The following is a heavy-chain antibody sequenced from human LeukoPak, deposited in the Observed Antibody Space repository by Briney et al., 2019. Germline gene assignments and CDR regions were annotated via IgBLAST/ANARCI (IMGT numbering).Heavy chain of an antibody. CDR2: IYGSTSA. D-gene: IGHD4-17*01. J-gene: IGHJ4*02. CDR3: ARSNFGDDY. V-gene: IGHV3-66*01. CDR1: GFTVSSNY. Sequence: GGSLRLSCAASGFTVSSNYINWVRQAPGKGLEWVSLIYGSTSADYADSVKGRFTISRDTSMNTVYLQMNSLRAEDTAVYYCARSNFGDDYWGQGTLVTVSS.